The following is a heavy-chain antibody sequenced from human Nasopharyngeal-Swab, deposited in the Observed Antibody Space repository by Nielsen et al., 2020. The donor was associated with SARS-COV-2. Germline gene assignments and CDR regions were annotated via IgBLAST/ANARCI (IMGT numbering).Heavy chain of an antibody. CDR2: INPNSGDT. V-gene: IGHV1-2*06. CDR3: ARGSYYSYGMDV. D-gene: IGHD3-10*01. J-gene: IGHJ6*02. Sequence: ASVKVSCKASGYTFTGYWLYWVRQVPGQGLEWMGRINPNSGDTKYAQRFQGRVIMPRDTSISTVYMELSRLTSDDTAVYYCARGSYYSYGMDVWGQGTTVTVSS. CDR1: GYTFTGYW.